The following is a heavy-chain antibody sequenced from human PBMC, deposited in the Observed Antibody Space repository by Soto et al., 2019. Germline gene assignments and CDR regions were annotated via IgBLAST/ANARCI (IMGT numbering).Heavy chain of an antibody. D-gene: IGHD4-17*01. V-gene: IGHV1-69*12. Sequence: QVQLVQSGAEVKKPGSSVKVSCKASGGTFSSYVISWVRQAPGQGLEWMGGIIPIFGTANYAQKFQGRVTITADESTSTAYMELSSLRSEDTAVYYCARGGYGDYSATYYYYGMDVWGQGTTVTVSS. CDR1: GGTFSSYV. J-gene: IGHJ6*02. CDR2: IIPIFGTA. CDR3: ARGGYGDYSATYYYYGMDV.